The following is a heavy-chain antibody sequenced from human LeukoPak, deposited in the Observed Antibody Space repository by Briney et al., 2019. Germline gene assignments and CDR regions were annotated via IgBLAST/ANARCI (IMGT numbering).Heavy chain of an antibody. CDR1: GILFSDAW. CDR3: TWMTTFFTVDF. J-gene: IGHJ4*02. D-gene: IGHD3-16*01. Sequence: GGSLRLSCAVSGILFSDAWMSWVRQAPGQGLEWVGRMKSKGGGGTTDYAAPVKGRFTISRDDSGNTLYLQMDSLQIEDTAVYYCTWMTTFFTVDFWGQGTRVTVSS. CDR2: MKSKGGGGTT. V-gene: IGHV3-15*01.